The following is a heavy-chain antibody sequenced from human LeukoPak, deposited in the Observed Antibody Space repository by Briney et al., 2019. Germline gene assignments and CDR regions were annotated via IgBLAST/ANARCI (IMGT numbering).Heavy chain of an antibody. CDR3: ARDQSAYGGAFDI. CDR1: GFTFSSNY. CDR2: IYKGGTP. V-gene: IGHV3-53*01. D-gene: IGHD3-10*01. Sequence: GGSLRLSCAASGFTFSSNYVSWFRQAPGKGLEWVSVIYKGGTPYYADSVKGRFTISRDNSKNTLYLQMNNLRAEDTAVYYCARDQSAYGGAFDIWGQGAMATVSS. J-gene: IGHJ3*02.